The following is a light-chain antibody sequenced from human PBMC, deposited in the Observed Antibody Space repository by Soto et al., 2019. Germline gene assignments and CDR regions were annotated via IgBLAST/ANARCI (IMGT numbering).Light chain of an antibody. Sequence: QSVLTQPPSASGTPRQRVTISCSGSSSNIGSNTVNWYQQVPGTAPKLLIYSNDQRPSGVPDRFSGSKSGTSASLAISGLQSEDEADYSCAAWDDSLSGPVFGGGTKVTVL. CDR2: SND. CDR3: AAWDDSLSGPV. V-gene: IGLV1-44*01. J-gene: IGLJ2*01. CDR1: SSNIGSNT.